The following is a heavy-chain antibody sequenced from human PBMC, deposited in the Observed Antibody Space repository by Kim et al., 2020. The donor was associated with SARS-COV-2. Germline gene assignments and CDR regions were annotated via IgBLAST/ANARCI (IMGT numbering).Heavy chain of an antibody. V-gene: IGHV3-30*18. D-gene: IGHD3-10*01. J-gene: IGHJ4*02. Sequence: GGSLRLSCAASGFIISTYGMHWVRQAPGKGLEWVALISPDGRTKYYADSVKGRFIISRDNSKNTVYLQMNSLRAEDTALYYCANDTPGTGLDDWGQGTLVTVSS. CDR1: GFIISTYG. CDR3: ANDTPGTGLDD. CDR2: ISPDGRTK.